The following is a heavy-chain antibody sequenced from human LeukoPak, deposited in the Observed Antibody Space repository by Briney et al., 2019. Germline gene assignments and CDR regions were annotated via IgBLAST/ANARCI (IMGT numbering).Heavy chain of an antibody. Sequence: PGGSLRLSCAASGFTFSAYAMHWVRQAPGKGLEWVAVISYDGSNKYYADSVKGRFTISGDKSKDTLYLQMNSLRPEDTAVYYCAKDPPLCSGGSCYLNAFDIWGQGTMVTVSS. J-gene: IGHJ3*02. CDR1: GFTFSAYA. CDR3: AKDPPLCSGGSCYLNAFDI. V-gene: IGHV3-30*01. D-gene: IGHD2-15*01. CDR2: ISYDGSNK.